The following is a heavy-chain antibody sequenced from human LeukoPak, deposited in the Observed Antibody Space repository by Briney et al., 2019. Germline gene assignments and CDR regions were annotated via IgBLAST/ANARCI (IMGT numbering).Heavy chain of an antibody. V-gene: IGHV1-8*01. Sequence: ASVKVSCKASGYTFTSYDINWVRQATGQGLEWMGWMNPNSGNTGYAQKFQGRVTMTTDTSTSTAYMELRSLRSDDTAVYYCARDKGNTAKATADYWGQGTLVTVSS. CDR2: MNPNSGNT. J-gene: IGHJ4*02. CDR3: ARDKGNTAKATADY. CDR1: GYTFTSYD. D-gene: IGHD5-18*01.